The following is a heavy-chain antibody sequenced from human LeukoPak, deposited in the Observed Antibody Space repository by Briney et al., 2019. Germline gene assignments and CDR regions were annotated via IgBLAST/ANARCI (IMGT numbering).Heavy chain of an antibody. Sequence: ASVKVSCKASGYTFTGYYMHWVRQAPGQGLEWMGWINPNSGGTNYAQKFQGRVTMTRDTSISTAYMELSRLRSDDTAVYYCARSRGDDSSGYYSWFDPWGQGTLVTVSS. D-gene: IGHD3-22*01. CDR2: INPNSGGT. V-gene: IGHV1-2*02. CDR3: ARSRGDDSSGYYSWFDP. J-gene: IGHJ5*02. CDR1: GYTFTGYY.